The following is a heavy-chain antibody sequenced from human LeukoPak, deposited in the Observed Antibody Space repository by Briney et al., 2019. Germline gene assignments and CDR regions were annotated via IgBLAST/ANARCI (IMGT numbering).Heavy chain of an antibody. Sequence: GGSLRLSCAASGFTFSSYAMSWVRQAPWKGLEWVSAVSGSGGSTYYADSVKGRFTISRDNSKNTLYLQMNSLRAEDTAVYYCAKDRLYYGSGTYYNTVGPNDAFDIWGQGTMVTVSS. CDR2: VSGSGGST. CDR1: GFTFSSYA. CDR3: AKDRLYYGSGTYYNTVGPNDAFDI. D-gene: IGHD3-10*01. V-gene: IGHV3-23*01. J-gene: IGHJ3*02.